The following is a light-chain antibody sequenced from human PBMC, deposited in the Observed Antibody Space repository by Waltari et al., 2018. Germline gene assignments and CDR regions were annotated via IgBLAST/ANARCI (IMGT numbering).Light chain of an antibody. V-gene: IGLV2-11*01. CDR3: CSYAGGYSWV. CDR2: DVS. CDR1: SSAVGGYNY. Sequence: QSALTQPRSVSGSPGQSVTISCTGPSSAVGGYNYFPWYQQHPVKAPNLMIYDVSKRPSGVPDRFSGSKSGNTASLTISGLQAEDEADYYCCSYAGGYSWVFGGGTKLTVL. J-gene: IGLJ3*02.